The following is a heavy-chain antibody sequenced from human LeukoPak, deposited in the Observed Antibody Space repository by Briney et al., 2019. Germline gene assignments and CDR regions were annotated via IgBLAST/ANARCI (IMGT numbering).Heavy chain of an antibody. V-gene: IGHV1-2*02. D-gene: IGHD6-6*01. CDR2: INPNSGGT. J-gene: IGHJ4*02. CDR3: ATVSSSSSVFAFDY. Sequence: ASVKVSCKASGYTFTGYYMHWVRQAPGQGLEWMGWINPNSGGTNYAQKFQGRVTMTRDTSIGTAYMELSRLRSDDTAVYYCATVSSSSSVFAFDYWGQGTLVTVSS. CDR1: GYTFTGYY.